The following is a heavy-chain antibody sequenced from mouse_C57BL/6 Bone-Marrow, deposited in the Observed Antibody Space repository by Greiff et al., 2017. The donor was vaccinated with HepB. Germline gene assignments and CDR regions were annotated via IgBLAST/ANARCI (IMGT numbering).Heavy chain of an antibody. J-gene: IGHJ4*01. D-gene: IGHD2-2*01. CDR3: AILMVTTPYCYAMDY. CDR1: GYTFTSYW. CDR2: IHPSDSDT. V-gene: IGHV1-74*01. Sequence: QVQLQQSGAELVKPGASVKVSCKASGYTFTSYWMHWVKQRPGQGLEWIGRIHPSDSDTNYNQKFKGKATLTVDKSSCTAYMQLSSLTSADSAVYYCAILMVTTPYCYAMDYWGQGTSVTVSS.